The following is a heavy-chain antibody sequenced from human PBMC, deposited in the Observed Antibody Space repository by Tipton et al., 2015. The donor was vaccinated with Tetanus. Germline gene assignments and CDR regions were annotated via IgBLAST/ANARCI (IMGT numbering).Heavy chain of an antibody. V-gene: IGHV3-23*01. J-gene: IGHJ4*02. D-gene: IGHD5/OR15-5a*01. CDR2: ITGSGHISGSEGTT. CDR1: GFTFSNYA. Sequence: SLRLSCTASGFTFSNYAMNWVRQAPGKGLEWVSGITGSGHISGSEGTTYYADSVKGRFTISRDNSKNTLYLQMNSLRAEDTAIYYCAKDGCFRMGCLGSDFWGQGNLVTVSS. CDR3: AKDGCFRMGCLGSDF.